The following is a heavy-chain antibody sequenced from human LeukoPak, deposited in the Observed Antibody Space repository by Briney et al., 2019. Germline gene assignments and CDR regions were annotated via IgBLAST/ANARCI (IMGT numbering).Heavy chain of an antibody. D-gene: IGHD3-3*01. CDR1: GGTFSSYA. CDR3: ARDFHYDFWSGRTGWFDP. Sequence: SVKVSCKASGGTFSSYAISWVRQAPGQGLEWMGGIIPIFGTANYAQKFQGRVTITTDESTSTAYMELSSLRSEDTAVYYCARDFHYDFWSGRTGWFDPWGQGTLVTVSS. V-gene: IGHV1-69*05. J-gene: IGHJ5*02. CDR2: IIPIFGTA.